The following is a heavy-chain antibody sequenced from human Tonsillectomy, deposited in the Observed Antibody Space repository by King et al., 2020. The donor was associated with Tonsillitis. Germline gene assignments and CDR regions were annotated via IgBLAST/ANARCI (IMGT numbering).Heavy chain of an antibody. CDR3: AREPKGYYYGMDV. J-gene: IGHJ6*02. V-gene: IGHV3-13*01. CDR2: IGTDGDT. CDR1: GFTFSSYD. Sequence: VQLVESGGGLVQPGGSLRLSCAASGFTFSSYDMHWVRQATGQGLEWVSSIGTDGDTYYPDSVKGRFTISRENAKNSLYLQMNSLRAGDTAVYYCAREPKGYYYGMDVWGQGTTVTVSS.